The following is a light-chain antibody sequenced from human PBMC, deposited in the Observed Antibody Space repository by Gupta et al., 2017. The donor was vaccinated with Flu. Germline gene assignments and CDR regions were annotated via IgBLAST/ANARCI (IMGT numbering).Light chain of an antibody. Sequence: DIQMTHSPSTLSASVGDRVTITCRASQSLNNWLAWYQQKSGKAPKLLIYRASGVESGVPPRFSGSGSGTKYTLTINNLQPEDSATYYCQQDNSAARTFGEGTKVE. V-gene: IGKV1-5*03. J-gene: IGKJ1*01. CDR3: QQDNSAART. CDR1: QSLNNW. CDR2: RAS.